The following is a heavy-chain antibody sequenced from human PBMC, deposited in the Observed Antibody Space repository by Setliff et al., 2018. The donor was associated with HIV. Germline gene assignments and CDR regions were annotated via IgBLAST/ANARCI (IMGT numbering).Heavy chain of an antibody. CDR1: GFTFSNYG. J-gene: IGHJ6*02. Sequence: GGSLRLSCEISGFTFSNYGMHWVRQAPGKGLEWVAFIRYDGSDKYYVDSVKGRFTISRDNAKNSLYLQMNSLRAEDTAVYYCARDTAELLGLYYYYGMDVWGQGTTVTVSS. D-gene: IGHD1-26*01. CDR2: IRYDGSDK. CDR3: ARDTAELLGLYYYYGMDV. V-gene: IGHV3-30*02.